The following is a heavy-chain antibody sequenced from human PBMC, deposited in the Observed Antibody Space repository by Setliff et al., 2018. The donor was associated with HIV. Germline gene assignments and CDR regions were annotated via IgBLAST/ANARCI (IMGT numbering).Heavy chain of an antibody. CDR2: IKEDGSEK. D-gene: IGHD1-26*01. CDR3: ARDSGTVGADDY. J-gene: IGHJ4*02. CDR1: RFTLSSYW. V-gene: IGHV3-7*01. Sequence: GGSLRLSCAASRFTLSSYWMSWVRQAPGKGLEWVANIKEDGSEKYYVDSVKGRFTISRDNAKNSLYLQMNTLRTEDTAVYYCARDSGTVGADDYWGQGTLVTVSS.